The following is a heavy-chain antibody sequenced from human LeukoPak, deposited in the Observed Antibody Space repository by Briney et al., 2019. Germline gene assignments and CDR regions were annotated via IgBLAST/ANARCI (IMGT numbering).Heavy chain of an antibody. CDR3: ARETSGTYYNPLGYVDV. Sequence: PSETLSLTCTVSGGSISIYYWNWIRQPAGKGLEWIGRIFTGGITNYNPSLKSRVTMSVDTSKNQFSLNLSSVIAADTAIYYCARETSGTYYNPLGYVDVWGKGTTVTVSS. D-gene: IGHD3-10*01. V-gene: IGHV4-4*07. CDR2: IFTGGIT. CDR1: GGSISIYY. J-gene: IGHJ6*03.